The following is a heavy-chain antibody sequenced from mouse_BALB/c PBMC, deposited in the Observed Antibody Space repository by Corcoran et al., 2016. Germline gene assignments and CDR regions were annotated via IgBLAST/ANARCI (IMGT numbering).Heavy chain of an antibody. CDR3: AREFDY. CDR1: GYTFTDYY. Sequence: QIQLQQSGPELVKPGASVKISCKASGYTFTDYYINWVKQKPGQGLAWIGWIYPGSGNTKYNEKFKGKATLTVDTSSSTAYMHLRSLTAEDTAVYFCAREFDYWGQGTTLTVSS. CDR2: IYPGSGNT. V-gene: IGHV1-84*02. J-gene: IGHJ2*01.